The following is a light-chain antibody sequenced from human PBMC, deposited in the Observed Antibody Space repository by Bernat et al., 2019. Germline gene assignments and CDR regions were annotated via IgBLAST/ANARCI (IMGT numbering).Light chain of an antibody. CDR1: SSNIGAGYD. CDR3: QSYDSGLRGAV. Sequence: QSVLTQPPSVSGAPGQRVTISCTGSSSNIGAGYDVHWYLQLPGTAPKLLIYGNNNRPSGVPDRFSGSRSATSASLAITGLQAEDEADYYGQSYDSGLRGAVFGGGTKLTVL. J-gene: IGLJ2*01. CDR2: GNN. V-gene: IGLV1-40*01.